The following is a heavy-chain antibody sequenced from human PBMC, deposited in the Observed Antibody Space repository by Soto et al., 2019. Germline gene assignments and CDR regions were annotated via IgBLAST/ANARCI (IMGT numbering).Heavy chain of an antibody. CDR2: IKQDGSEK. V-gene: IGHV3-7*05. CDR3: AREIRPPYYYDSSGSYFDY. J-gene: IGHJ4*02. Sequence: AGSLRLSCAASGFTFSSYWMSWVRQAPGKGLEWVANIKQDGSEKYYVDSVKGRFTISRDNAKNSLYLQMNSLRAEDTAVYYCAREIRPPYYYDSSGSYFDYWGQGTLVTVSS. D-gene: IGHD3-22*01. CDR1: GFTFSSYW.